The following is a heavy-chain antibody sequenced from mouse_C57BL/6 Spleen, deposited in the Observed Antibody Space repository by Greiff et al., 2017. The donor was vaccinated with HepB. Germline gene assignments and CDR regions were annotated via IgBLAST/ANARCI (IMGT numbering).Heavy chain of an antibody. V-gene: IGHV3-8*01. CDR2: ISYSGST. J-gene: IGHJ4*01. D-gene: IGHD1-1*01. CDR1: GYSITSDY. Sequence: DVQLQESGPGLAKPSQTLSLTCSVTGYSITSDYWNWIRKFPGNKLEYMGYISYSGSTYYNPSLKSRISITRDTSKNQYYLPLNSVTTEDTATYYCARSFYYYGSSRGAMDYWGQGTSVTVSS. CDR3: ARSFYYYGSSRGAMDY.